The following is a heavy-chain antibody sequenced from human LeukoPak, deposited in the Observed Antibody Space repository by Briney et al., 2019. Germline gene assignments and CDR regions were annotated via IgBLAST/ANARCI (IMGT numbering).Heavy chain of an antibody. CDR3: ARGTWGTSTGCYPY. Sequence: PGGSLRLSCVVSGFTFDKYSMTWVRQAPGKGPEWVASISDSGTYINYADSVKGRFTISRDNAKNSLYLQMSSLRVEDTAVYHCARGTWGTSTGCYPYWGQGTLVTVSS. CDR1: GFTFDKYS. D-gene: IGHD2-2*01. J-gene: IGHJ4*02. CDR2: ISDSGTYI. V-gene: IGHV3-21*01.